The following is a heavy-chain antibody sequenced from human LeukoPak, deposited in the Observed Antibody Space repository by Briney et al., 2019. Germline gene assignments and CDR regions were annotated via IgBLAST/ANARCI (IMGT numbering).Heavy chain of an antibody. D-gene: IGHD1-14*01. Sequence: GGSLRLSCAASGFMVSNHWMHWVRQAPGKGLVWVSRINTDGSSTRYADSVKGRFTISRDSAKNTLYLQMNSLRAEDTAVYYCATDTNQGRNGLDVWGQGTTVTVSS. CDR3: ATDTNQGRNGLDV. J-gene: IGHJ6*02. CDR2: INTDGSST. V-gene: IGHV3-74*01. CDR1: GFMVSNHW.